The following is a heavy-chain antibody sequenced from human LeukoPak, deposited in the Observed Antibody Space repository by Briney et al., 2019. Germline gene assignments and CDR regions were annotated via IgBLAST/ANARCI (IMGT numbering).Heavy chain of an antibody. V-gene: IGHV4-59*08. CDR3: ARQGRNYYGSGSYYDVRSSNWFDP. Sequence: SETLSLTCTVSGGSMSRYYWNWIRQPPGKGLEWIGYIYYSGSTNYNPSLKSRVTISVDTSKNQFSLKLSSVTAADTAVYYCARQGRNYYGSGSYYDVRSSNWFDPWGQGTLVTVSS. CDR1: GGSMSRYY. J-gene: IGHJ5*02. CDR2: IYYSGST. D-gene: IGHD3-10*01.